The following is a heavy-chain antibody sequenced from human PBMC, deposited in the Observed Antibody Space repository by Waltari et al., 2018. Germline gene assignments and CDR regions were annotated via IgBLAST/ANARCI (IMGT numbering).Heavy chain of an antibody. CDR1: GFSISTSGVG. J-gene: IGHJ6*02. CDR2: IYWHDEK. V-gene: IGHV2-5*01. Sequence: QITLEESGPTLVKPTQTLTLTCSFPGFSISTSGVGVGWIRQPPGKALEWLGIIYWHDEKYYNPSLKSRLTITKDTSKNQVVLTMTDMDPVDTGTYYCARRKTFNGVDVWGRGTTVTVSS. CDR3: ARRKTFNGVDV.